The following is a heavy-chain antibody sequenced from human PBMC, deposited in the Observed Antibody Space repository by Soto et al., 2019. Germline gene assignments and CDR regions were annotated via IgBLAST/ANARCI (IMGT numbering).Heavy chain of an antibody. CDR2: IIPIFGTA. J-gene: IGHJ6*02. V-gene: IGHV1-69*13. CDR3: AIGQVDTAMVTGYYYYGMDV. CDR1: GGTFSSYA. D-gene: IGHD5-18*01. Sequence: GAPVKVSCKASGGTFSSYAISWVRQAPGQGLEWMGGIIPIFGTANYAQKFQGRVTITADESTSTAYMELSSLRPEDKAESYPAIGQVDTAMVTGYYYYGMDVWGQGTTGTVCS.